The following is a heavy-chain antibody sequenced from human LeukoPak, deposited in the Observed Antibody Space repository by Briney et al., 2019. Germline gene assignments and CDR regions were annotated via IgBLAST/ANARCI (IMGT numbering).Heavy chain of an antibody. CDR3: ATWRGGWFFFDN. D-gene: IGHD6-19*01. CDR1: GLKFRNYG. V-gene: IGHV3-30*03. J-gene: IGHJ4*02. CDR2: ISYDGSKE. Sequence: GGSLRLSCAVSGLKFRNYGMHWVRQAPGKGLEWVAIISYDGSKESFADSVKGRFTISRDNSKNTLYLQMNGLRPEDTAVYFCATWRGGWFFFDNWGQGTLVTVSS.